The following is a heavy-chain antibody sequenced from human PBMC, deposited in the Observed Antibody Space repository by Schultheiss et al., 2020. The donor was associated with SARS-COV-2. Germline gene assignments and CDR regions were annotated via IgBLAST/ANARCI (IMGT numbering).Heavy chain of an antibody. CDR1: GFTFSSYE. Sequence: GSLRLSCAASGFTFSSYEMNWVRQAPGKGLEWVADITSSGSSTYYADSVKGRFTISRDNSKNTLYLQMNSLRAEDTAVYYCARVLRHSYGTLSHYYYGTDVWGQGTTVTVSS. CDR2: ITSSGSST. J-gene: IGHJ6*02. D-gene: IGHD5-18*01. V-gene: IGHV3-48*03. CDR3: ARVLRHSYGTLSHYYYGTDV.